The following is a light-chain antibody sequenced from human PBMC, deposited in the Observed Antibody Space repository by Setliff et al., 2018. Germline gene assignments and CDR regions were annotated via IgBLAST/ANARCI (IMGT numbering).Light chain of an antibody. CDR3: QVWDSSSDHSVV. CDR2: YDS. CDR1: NIGSKS. V-gene: IGLV3-21*04. Sequence: SYELTRPPSVSVAPGKTARITCGGNNIGSKSVHWYQQKPGQAPVLVIYYDSDRPSGIPERFSGSNSGNAATLTISRVEAGDEADYYCQVWDSSSDHSVVFGGGTK. J-gene: IGLJ2*01.